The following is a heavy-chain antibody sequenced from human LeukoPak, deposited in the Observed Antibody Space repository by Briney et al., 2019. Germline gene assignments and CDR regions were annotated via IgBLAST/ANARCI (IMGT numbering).Heavy chain of an antibody. CDR1: GYTFTAYY. D-gene: IGHD1-26*01. CDR2: INPNSGGT. J-gene: IGHJ4*02. V-gene: IGHV1-2*02. Sequence: GASVKVSCKASGYTFTAYYMHWVRQAPGQGLEWMGWINPNSGGTNYAQKFQGRVTMTRDTSISTAYMELSRLRSDDTALYYCARDLIVGATTLDYWGQGTLVTVSA. CDR3: ARDLIVGATTLDY.